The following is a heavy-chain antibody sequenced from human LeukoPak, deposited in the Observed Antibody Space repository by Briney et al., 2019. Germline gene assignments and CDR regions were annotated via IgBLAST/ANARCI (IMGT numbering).Heavy chain of an antibody. D-gene: IGHD3-22*01. CDR1: GGTFSSYA. V-gene: IGHV1-69*04. Sequence: ASVKVSCKASGGTFSSYAISWVRQAPGQGLEWMGRIIPILGIANYAQEFQGRVTITADKSTSTAYMELSSLRSEDTAVYYCARLYYYDSSGYHGYYYGMDVWGQGTTVTVSS. J-gene: IGHJ6*02. CDR2: IIPILGIA. CDR3: ARLYYYDSSGYHGYYYGMDV.